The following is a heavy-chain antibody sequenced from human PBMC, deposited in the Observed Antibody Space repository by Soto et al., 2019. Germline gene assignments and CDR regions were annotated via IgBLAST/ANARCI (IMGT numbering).Heavy chain of an antibody. D-gene: IGHD2-21*02. V-gene: IGHV1-69*01. CDR2: IIPIFGTA. CDR1: GGTFSSYA. CDR3: ARVRRVVTGFSTADY. J-gene: IGHJ4*02. Sequence: QVQLVQSGAEVKKPGSSVKVSCKASGGTFSSYAISWVRQTPGQGLEWMGGIIPIFGTANYAQKFQGRVTITADESTSTAYMELRSLRSEDTAVYYCARVRRVVTGFSTADYWGQGTLVTVSS.